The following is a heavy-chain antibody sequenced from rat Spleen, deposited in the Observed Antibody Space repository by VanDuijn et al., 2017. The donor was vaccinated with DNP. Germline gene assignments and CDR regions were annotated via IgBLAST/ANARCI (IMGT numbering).Heavy chain of an antibody. V-gene: IGHV5-7*01. CDR1: GFTFSDYN. CDR2: ISYEGSST. D-gene: IGHD4-1*01. J-gene: IGHJ2*01. CDR3: TRCSTRAARLFDN. Sequence: EVQLVGSGGGSVQPGRSLKLSCAASGFTFSDYNMAWVRQAPKKGLEWVATISYEGSSTYYRDSVKGRFTISRDNAKSTLYLQMDSLRSEDTATYYCTRCSTRAARLFDNWGQGAMVTVSS.